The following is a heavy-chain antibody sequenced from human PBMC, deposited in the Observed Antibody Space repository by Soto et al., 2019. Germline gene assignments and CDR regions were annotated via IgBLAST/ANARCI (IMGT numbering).Heavy chain of an antibody. V-gene: IGHV1-3*01. Sequence: ASVKVSCKAFGYTFTSYAMHWVRQAPGQRLEWMGWINAGNGNTKYSQKFQGRLTITRDTSASTVYMELSSLRSEDTAVYYCARELGDYYDSSGYYLVDYWGQGTLVTVSS. CDR3: ARELGDYYDSSGYYLVDY. D-gene: IGHD3-22*01. CDR2: INAGNGNT. J-gene: IGHJ4*02. CDR1: GYTFTSYA.